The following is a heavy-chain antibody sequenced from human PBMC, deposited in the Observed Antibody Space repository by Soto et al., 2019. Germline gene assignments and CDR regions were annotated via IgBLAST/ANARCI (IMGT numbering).Heavy chain of an antibody. D-gene: IGHD6-13*01. Sequence: SLRLSCAASGFSFSNYEMNWVRQAPGKGLEWVAYISSGGDTIHYADSVRGRFTVSRDNARNSLSLQMNTLRVEDTALYYCARDRAAGGYWGQGTLVTVSS. CDR1: GFSFSNYE. V-gene: IGHV3-48*03. J-gene: IGHJ4*02. CDR2: ISSGGDTI. CDR3: ARDRAAGGY.